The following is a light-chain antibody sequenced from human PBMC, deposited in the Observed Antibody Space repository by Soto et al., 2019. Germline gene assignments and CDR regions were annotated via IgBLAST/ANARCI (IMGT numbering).Light chain of an antibody. Sequence: EIVLTQSPGTLSLSPGERATLSCRASQSVSSSRLAWYRQKPGQAPRLLIYGASSRATGIPDRFSGSGSGTDFTLTISRLEPEDFAVYCCQQFDGSLWTFGPGTKVDIK. CDR1: QSVSSSR. J-gene: IGKJ1*01. V-gene: IGKV3-20*01. CDR3: QQFDGSLWT. CDR2: GAS.